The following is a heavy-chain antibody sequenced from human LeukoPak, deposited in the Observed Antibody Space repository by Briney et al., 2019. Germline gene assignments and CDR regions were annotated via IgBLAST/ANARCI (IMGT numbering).Heavy chain of an antibody. CDR2: INPNSGGT. V-gene: IGHV1-2*02. J-gene: IGHJ4*02. CDR1: GYTFTGYY. D-gene: IGHD2-2*01. CDR3: ARDPLGYCSSTSCYGDGGYFDY. Sequence: ASVTVSCKASGYTFTGYYMHWVRQAPGQGLEWMGWINPNSGGTNYAQKFQGRVTMTRDTSISTAYMELSRLRSDDTAVYYCARDPLGYCSSTSCYGDGGYFDYWGQGTLVTVSS.